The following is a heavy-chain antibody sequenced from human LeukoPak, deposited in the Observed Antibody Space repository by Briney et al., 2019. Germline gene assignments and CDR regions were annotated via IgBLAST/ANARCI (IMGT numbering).Heavy chain of an antibody. CDR2: IRYDGSNK. CDR1: GFTFSSYG. D-gene: IGHD3-3*01. V-gene: IGHV3-30*02. Sequence: GGSLRLSCAASGFTFSSYGMHWVRQAPGKGLEWVAFIRYDGSNKYYADSVKGRFTISRDNSKNTLYLQMNSLGAEDTAVYYCAKDSDFWSGYLFDYWGQGTLVTVSS. J-gene: IGHJ4*02. CDR3: AKDSDFWSGYLFDY.